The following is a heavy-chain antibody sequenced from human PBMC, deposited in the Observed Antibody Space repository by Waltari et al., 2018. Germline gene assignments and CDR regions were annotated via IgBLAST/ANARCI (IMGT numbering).Heavy chain of an antibody. D-gene: IGHD1-26*01. J-gene: IGHJ4*02. V-gene: IGHV4-59*01. Sequence: QVQLQESGPGLVKPSETLSLTCTVSGGSISSSYWSWIRQPPGKGLEWIGYIYYSGSTNYNPSLKSRVTISVDTSKNQFSLKLSSVTAADTAVYYCARYSGSYGVDYWGQGTLVTVSS. CDR3: ARYSGSYGVDY. CDR1: GGSISSSY. CDR2: IYYSGST.